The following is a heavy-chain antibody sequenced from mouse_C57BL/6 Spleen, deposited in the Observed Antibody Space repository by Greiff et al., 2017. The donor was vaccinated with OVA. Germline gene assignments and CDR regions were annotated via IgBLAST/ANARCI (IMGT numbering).Heavy chain of an antibody. V-gene: IGHV1-52*01. D-gene: IGHD1-1*01. Sequence: QVQLQQPGAELVRPGSSVKLSCKASGYTFTSYWMHWAKQRPIQGLEWIGNIDPSDSETHYNQKFKDKATLTVDKSSSTAYMQLSSLTSEDSAVYYWARDGDYYGSRRYFDYWGQGTTLTVSS. CDR2: IDPSDSET. CDR1: GYTFTSYW. J-gene: IGHJ2*01. CDR3: ARDGDYYGSRRYFDY.